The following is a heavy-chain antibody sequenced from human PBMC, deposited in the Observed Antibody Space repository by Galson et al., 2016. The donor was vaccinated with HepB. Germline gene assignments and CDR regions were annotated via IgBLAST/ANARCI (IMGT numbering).Heavy chain of an antibody. J-gene: IGHJ5*02. CDR3: AKAGTYSSNKGWFDP. CDR1: GLTFDAYA. V-gene: IGHV3-9*01. CDR2: ISWNSGNI. D-gene: IGHD6-13*01. Sequence: SLRLSCAASGLTFDAYAMHWVRPAPGKGLEWVSGISWNSGNIGYAASVKGRFTISRDNAKNSLYLQMNSLRAEDTAFYYCAKAGTYSSNKGWFDPWGQGTLVTVSS.